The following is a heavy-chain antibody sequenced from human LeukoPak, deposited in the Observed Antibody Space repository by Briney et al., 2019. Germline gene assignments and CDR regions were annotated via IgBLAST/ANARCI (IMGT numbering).Heavy chain of an antibody. V-gene: IGHV3-30*18. CDR3: AKRLSRYSYGFLPDY. CDR2: ISYDGSNK. D-gene: IGHD5-18*01. J-gene: IGHJ4*02. CDR1: GFTFSSYG. Sequence: HAGRSLRLSCAASGFTFSSYGMHWVRQAPGKGLEWVAVISYDGSNKYYADSVKGRFTISRDNSKNTLYLQMNSLRAEDTAVYYCAKRLSRYSYGFLPDYWGQGTLVTVSS.